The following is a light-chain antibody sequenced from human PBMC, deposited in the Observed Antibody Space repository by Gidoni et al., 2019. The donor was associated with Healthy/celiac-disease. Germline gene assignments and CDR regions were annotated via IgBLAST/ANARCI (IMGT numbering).Light chain of an antibody. CDR3: CSYAGSSTWV. Sequence: QSALTQPASVSGSPGQSITISCTGTSLDVGSYNLVSWYQQHPGKAPKLMIYEVSKRPSGVSNRFSGSKSGNTASLTISGLQAEDEADYYCCSYAGSSTWVFGGGTKLTVL. V-gene: IGLV2-23*02. J-gene: IGLJ3*02. CDR2: EVS. CDR1: SLDVGSYNL.